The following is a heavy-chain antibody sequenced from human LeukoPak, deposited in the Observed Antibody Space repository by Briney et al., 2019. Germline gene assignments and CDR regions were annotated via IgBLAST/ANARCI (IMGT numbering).Heavy chain of an antibody. CDR3: ARELSYYCDSSGYHFPFQH. CDR1: GFTFSDYY. Sequence: GGSLRLSCAASGFTFSDYYMSWIRQAPGKGLEWVSYISSSGSTIYYADSVKGRFTISRDNAKNSLYLQMNSLRAEDTAVYYCARELSYYCDSSGYHFPFQHWGQGTLVTVSS. D-gene: IGHD3-22*01. J-gene: IGHJ1*01. V-gene: IGHV3-11*01. CDR2: ISSSGSTI.